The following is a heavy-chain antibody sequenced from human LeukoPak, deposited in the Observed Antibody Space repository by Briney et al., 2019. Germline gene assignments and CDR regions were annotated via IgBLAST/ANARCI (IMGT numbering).Heavy chain of an antibody. D-gene: IGHD3-3*02. Sequence: ASVKVSCKVSGHSLTDLSIHWVRQAPGKGLEWMGGFDIEDAETIYGQEFEGRVIMTEDTATETAYMELRSLRSDDTAVYYCARDPPTPDSHFWSGYSPLEAFDIWGQGTMVTVSS. J-gene: IGHJ3*02. CDR1: GHSLTDLS. V-gene: IGHV1-24*01. CDR3: ARDPPTPDSHFWSGYSPLEAFDI. CDR2: FDIEDAET.